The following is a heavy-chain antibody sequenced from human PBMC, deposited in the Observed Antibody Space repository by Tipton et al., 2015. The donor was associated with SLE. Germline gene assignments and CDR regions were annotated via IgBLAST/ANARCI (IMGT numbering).Heavy chain of an antibody. CDR1: GGSVNSDDYY. D-gene: IGHD3-22*01. Sequence: TLSLTCTVSGGSVNSDDYYWTWIRQPPGKGLEYIGDIYYSGHTKYNPSLKSRLTTSLDASKNQFSLRLNSLTAADAAVYYCARQTYYYDTSGRGVYLFDLWGRGTLVTVSS. J-gene: IGHJ2*01. V-gene: IGHV4-61*08. CDR2: IYYSGHT. CDR3: ARQTYYYDTSGRGVYLFDL.